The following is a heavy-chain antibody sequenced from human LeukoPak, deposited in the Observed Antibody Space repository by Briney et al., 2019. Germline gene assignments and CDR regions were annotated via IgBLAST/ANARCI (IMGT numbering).Heavy chain of an antibody. D-gene: IGHD5-18*01. Sequence: GGSLRLSCAASGFAFSTYALHWVRQAPGKGLEYVSTISANGGSTSYSNSVKGRFTISRDNSKSTLYLEMSSLRAEDMAVYYCARDTPMGTDFWGQGTLVTVSS. CDR2: ISANGGST. V-gene: IGHV3-64*01. J-gene: IGHJ4*02. CDR1: GFAFSTYA. CDR3: ARDTPMGTDF.